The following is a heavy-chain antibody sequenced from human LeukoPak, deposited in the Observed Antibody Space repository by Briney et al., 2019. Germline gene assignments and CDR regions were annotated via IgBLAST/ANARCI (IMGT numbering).Heavy chain of an antibody. Sequence: PGESLKISCEASGFPLIKYAMHWVRQAPGKGLEWVAFISFDGKKEFYADSVKGRFTISRDNSRNTLFLQMNSLKTEDTAIYYCARASMATINYYYFYMDAWGKGTTVTVSS. CDR3: ARASMATINYYYFYMDA. D-gene: IGHD5-24*01. J-gene: IGHJ6*03. CDR1: GFPLIKYA. V-gene: IGHV3-30*04. CDR2: ISFDGKKE.